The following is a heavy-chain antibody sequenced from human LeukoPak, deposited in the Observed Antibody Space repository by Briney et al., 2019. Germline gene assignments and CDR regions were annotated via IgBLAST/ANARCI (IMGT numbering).Heavy chain of an antibody. CDR3: ARGISYGSGSYFWFDP. Sequence: SETLSLTCTVSGGSISSSSYYWGWIRQPPGKGLEWIGSIYYRGSTYYNPSLKSRVTISVDTSKNQFSLNLTSVTAADTAVYYCARGISYGSGSYFWFDPWGQGTLVTVSS. J-gene: IGHJ5*02. V-gene: IGHV4-39*07. D-gene: IGHD3-10*01. CDR1: GGSISSSSYY. CDR2: IYYRGST.